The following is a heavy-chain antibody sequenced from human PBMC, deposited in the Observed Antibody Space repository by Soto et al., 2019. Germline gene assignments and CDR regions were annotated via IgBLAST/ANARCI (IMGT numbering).Heavy chain of an antibody. CDR2: IYWDDDK. J-gene: IGHJ4*02. V-gene: IGHV2-5*02. Sequence: SGPTLVNPTQTLTLTCTFSGFSLNTGGVGVGWIRQPPGKALEWLALIYWDDDKRYRPSLKSRLTVTKDTSKNQVVLTMTNMDPVDTATYYCEHSTTGNYFDYWGQGNLVTVSS. D-gene: IGHD1-1*01. CDR1: GFSLNTGGVG. CDR3: EHSTTGNYFDY.